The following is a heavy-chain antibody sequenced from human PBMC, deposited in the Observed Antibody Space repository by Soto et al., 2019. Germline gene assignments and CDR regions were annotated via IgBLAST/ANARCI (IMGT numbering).Heavy chain of an antibody. D-gene: IGHD3-3*01. V-gene: IGHV1-18*01. Sequence: ASVKVSFKASGYTFTSYGISWVRQAPGQGLEWMGWISAYNGNTNYAQKLQGRVTMTTDTSTSTAYMELRSLGSDDTAVYYCARETYYDFWSGYYRGNSDAFDIWGQGTMVTVSS. CDR1: GYTFTSYG. CDR2: ISAYNGNT. J-gene: IGHJ3*02. CDR3: ARETYYDFWSGYYRGNSDAFDI.